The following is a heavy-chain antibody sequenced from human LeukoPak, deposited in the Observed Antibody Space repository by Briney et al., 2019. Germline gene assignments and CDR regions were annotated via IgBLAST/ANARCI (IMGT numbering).Heavy chain of an antibody. J-gene: IGHJ6*03. CDR2: MNPNSGNT. CDR3: ARSRQYYDFWSGYPYYYYYMDV. D-gene: IGHD3-3*01. Sequence: ASVKVSCKASGYTFTSYDINWVRQATGQGLEWMGWMNPNSGNTGYAQKFQGRVTITRNTSISTAYMELSSLRSEDTAVYYCARSRQYYDFWSGYPYYYYYMDVWGKGTTVTASS. V-gene: IGHV1-8*03. CDR1: GYTFTSYD.